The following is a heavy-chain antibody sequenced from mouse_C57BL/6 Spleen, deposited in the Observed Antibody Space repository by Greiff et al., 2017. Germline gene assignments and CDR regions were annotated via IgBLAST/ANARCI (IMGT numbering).Heavy chain of an antibody. Sequence: VQLQQSGAELVRPGASVKLSCTASGFNIKDDYMPWVKQRPEQGLEWIGWIDPENGDTEYASKVQGKATITADTSSHTAYLQLSSLTSEDTAVYYCTTYYYGSFAYWGQGTLVTVSA. J-gene: IGHJ3*01. CDR2: IDPENGDT. D-gene: IGHD1-1*01. CDR1: GFNIKDDY. CDR3: TTYYYGSFAY. V-gene: IGHV14-4*01.